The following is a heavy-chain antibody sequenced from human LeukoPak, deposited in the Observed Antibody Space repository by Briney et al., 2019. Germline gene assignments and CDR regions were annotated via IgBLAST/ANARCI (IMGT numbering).Heavy chain of an antibody. CDR1: GNSLSSGYY. J-gene: IGHJ4*02. V-gene: IGHV4-38-2*01. Sequence: SQTLSLTCAVSGNSLSSGYYWGWIRRTPGKGLEWIGSIYHSGSTYYNPSLKSRVTISVDTSKNQFSLNLRSVTAADTAVYYCAGQYDSSAYFFYWGQGTLVTVSS. CDR3: AGQYDSSAYFFY. D-gene: IGHD3-22*01. CDR2: IYHSGST.